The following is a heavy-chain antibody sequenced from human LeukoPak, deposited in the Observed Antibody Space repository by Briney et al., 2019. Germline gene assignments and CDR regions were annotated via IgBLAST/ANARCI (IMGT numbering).Heavy chain of an antibody. CDR1: GGSISSYY. CDR3: ARTFYYDSSGYYDGFDP. V-gene: IGHV4-59*01. Sequence: PSETLSLTCTVPGGSISSYYWSWIRQPPGKGLEWVGYIYYSGSTNYNPSLKSRVTISVDTSKNQFSLKVTSVTAADTAVYYCARTFYYDSSGYYDGFDPWGQGTLVTVSS. CDR2: IYYSGST. D-gene: IGHD3-22*01. J-gene: IGHJ5*02.